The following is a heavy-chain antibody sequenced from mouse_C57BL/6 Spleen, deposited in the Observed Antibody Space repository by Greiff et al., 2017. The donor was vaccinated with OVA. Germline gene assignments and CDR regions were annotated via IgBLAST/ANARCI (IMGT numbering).Heavy chain of an antibody. Sequence: EVHLVESGAELVKPGASVKLSCTASGFNIKDYYMHWVKQRTEQGLEWIGRIDPEDGETKYAPKFQGKATITADTSSNTAYLQLSSLTSEDTAVYYCASSSGYVAWFAYWGQGTLVTVSA. CDR2: IDPEDGET. D-gene: IGHD3-2*02. J-gene: IGHJ3*01. CDR1: GFNIKDYY. CDR3: ASSSGYVAWFAY. V-gene: IGHV14-2*01.